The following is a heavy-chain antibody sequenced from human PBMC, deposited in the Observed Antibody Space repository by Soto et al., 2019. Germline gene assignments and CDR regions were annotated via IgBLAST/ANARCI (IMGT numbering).Heavy chain of an antibody. Sequence: QVQLVQSGAEVKKPGASVKVSCKASGYTFIRYNIHWVRQAPGQGLEWTGMINPSGARTSYAQKFQGRVTMTRDTSTSTVYMEVRSLRPDDTAVYYCVRDECSGSSCYFYWGQGTLVTVSS. CDR2: INPSGART. J-gene: IGHJ4*02. V-gene: IGHV1-46*03. CDR1: GYTFIRYN. CDR3: VRDECSGSSCYFY. D-gene: IGHD2-15*01.